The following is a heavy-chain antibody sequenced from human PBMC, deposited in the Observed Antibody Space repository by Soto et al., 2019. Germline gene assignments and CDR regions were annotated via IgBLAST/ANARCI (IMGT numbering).Heavy chain of an antibody. CDR2: VNPILSMS. J-gene: IGHJ4*02. CDR3: ATSYGSGYRAFDF. CDR1: GDTFNFYS. D-gene: IGHD3-10*01. V-gene: IGHV1-69*04. Sequence: QVQLVQSGAEVKRPGSSVKVSCKASGDTFNFYSINWVRQAPGLGLEWMGRVNPILSMSNYAQRFQGRVTMTADKSTSTAYMELSGLRSEHTAIYYCATSYGSGYRAFDFWGPGALVTVSS.